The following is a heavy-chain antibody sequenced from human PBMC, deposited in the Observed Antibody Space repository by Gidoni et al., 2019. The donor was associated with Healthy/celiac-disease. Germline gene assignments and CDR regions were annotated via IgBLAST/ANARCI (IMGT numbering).Heavy chain of an antibody. J-gene: IGHJ3*02. CDR2: IYTSGST. V-gene: IGHV4-61*02. Sequence: QVHLQDSGPGLWKPPQTFSLPCTSSGASTRSGSYYWSWIRQPAGKGLEWIGRIYTSGSTNYNPSLKSRVTISVDTSKNQFSLKLSSVTAADTAVYYCARGPIVPVSVAFDIWGQGTMVTVSS. CDR3: ARGPIVPVSVAFDI. D-gene: IGHD2-2*01. CDR1: GASTRSGSYY.